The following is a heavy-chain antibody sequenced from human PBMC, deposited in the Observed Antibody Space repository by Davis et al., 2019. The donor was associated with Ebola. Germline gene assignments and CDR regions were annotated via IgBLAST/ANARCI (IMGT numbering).Heavy chain of an antibody. Sequence: GGSLRLSCAASGFTFSRYWMHWVRQAPGKGLEWVSVIYSGGSRYYADSVKGRFTISRDNPKNTLYLQMNSLRAEDTAVYYCATGDFYDSSALGYFHSWGQGTLVTISA. CDR2: IYSGGSR. D-gene: IGHD3-22*01. CDR1: GFTFSRYW. J-gene: IGHJ4*02. V-gene: IGHV3-53*01. CDR3: ATGDFYDSSALGYFHS.